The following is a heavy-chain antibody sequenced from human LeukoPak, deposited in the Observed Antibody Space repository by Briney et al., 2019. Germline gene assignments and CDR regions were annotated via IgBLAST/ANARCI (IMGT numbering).Heavy chain of an antibody. V-gene: IGHV4-34*01. CDR1: GGSFSGYY. Sequence: SETLSLTCAVYGGSFSGYYWSWIRQPPGKGLEWIGEINHSGSTNYNPSLKSRVTISVDTSKSQFSLRLSSVTAADTAVYYCARDYDSSSDSWGQGTLVIVSS. CDR3: ARDYDSSSDS. J-gene: IGHJ5*01. CDR2: INHSGST. D-gene: IGHD3-22*01.